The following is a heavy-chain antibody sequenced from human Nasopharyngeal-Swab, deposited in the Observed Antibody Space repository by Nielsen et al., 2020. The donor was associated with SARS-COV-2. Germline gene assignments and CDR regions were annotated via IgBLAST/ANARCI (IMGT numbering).Heavy chain of an antibody. CDR3: AKRYNWNPRENYFDY. CDR2: ISGGGSIT. Sequence: GESLKISCAASGFIFSDSAIHWVRQAPGKGLEWVSTISGGGSITYHADSVKGRFTISRDNSKNTVYLQVNSLRAEDTAVYYCAKRYNWNPRENYFDYWGQGTLVTVSS. CDR1: GFIFSDSA. D-gene: IGHD1-20*01. J-gene: IGHJ4*02. V-gene: IGHV3-23*01.